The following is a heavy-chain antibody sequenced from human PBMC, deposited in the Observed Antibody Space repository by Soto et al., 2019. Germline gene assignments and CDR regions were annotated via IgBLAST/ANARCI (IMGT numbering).Heavy chain of an antibody. CDR1: GFTFSSYE. Sequence: PGGSLRLSCAASGFTFSSYEMNWVRQAPGKGLEWVSYISSSGSTIYYADSVKGRFTISRDNAKNSLYLQMNSLRAEDTAVYYCARGGQLGGYVAFVIWGQGTMVTVSS. D-gene: IGHD5-12*01. V-gene: IGHV3-48*03. CDR2: ISSSGSTI. CDR3: ARGGQLGGYVAFVI. J-gene: IGHJ3*02.